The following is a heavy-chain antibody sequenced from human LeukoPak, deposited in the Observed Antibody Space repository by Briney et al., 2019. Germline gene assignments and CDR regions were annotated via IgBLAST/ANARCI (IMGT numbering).Heavy chain of an antibody. D-gene: IGHD6-19*01. CDR1: GFTFSRHG. V-gene: IGHV3-33*01. CDR2: IWYDGRNK. J-gene: IGHJ4*02. Sequence: PGRSLRLSCAASGFTFSRHGMHWVREAPGKGLEWVAVIWYDGRNKYYADSVKGRFTISRDNSKNTLYLQMNSLRAEDTAVYFCARGDGVAATYFDSWGQGTLVTVSS. CDR3: ARGDGVAATYFDS.